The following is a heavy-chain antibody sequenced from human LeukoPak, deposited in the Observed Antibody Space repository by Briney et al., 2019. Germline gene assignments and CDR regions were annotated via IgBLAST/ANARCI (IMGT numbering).Heavy chain of an antibody. V-gene: IGHV3-33*06. D-gene: IGHD5-18*01. Sequence: PGGSLRLSCAASGFTFSSYGMHWVRQAPGKGLEWVAVIWYDGSNKYYADSVKGRFTISRDNSKNTLYLQMNSLRAEDTAVYYCAKVTVGYSYGLFDYWGQGTLVTVSS. CDR3: AKVTVGYSYGLFDY. CDR1: GFTFSSYG. J-gene: IGHJ4*02. CDR2: IWYDGSNK.